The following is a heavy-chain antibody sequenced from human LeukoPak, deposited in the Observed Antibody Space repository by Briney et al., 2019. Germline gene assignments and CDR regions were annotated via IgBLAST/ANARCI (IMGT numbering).Heavy chain of an antibody. CDR1: GYTFTGYY. D-gene: IGHD2-2*01. Sequence: ASVKVSCKASGYTFTGYYMHWVRQAPGQGLEWMGWINPNSGGTNYAQKFQGRVTMTRDTSISTAYMELSRLRSDDTAVYYCARGDIVVVPAAGGGIYYCYYMDVWGKGTTVTVSS. J-gene: IGHJ6*03. CDR3: ARGDIVVVPAAGGGIYYCYYMDV. V-gene: IGHV1-2*02. CDR2: INPNSGGT.